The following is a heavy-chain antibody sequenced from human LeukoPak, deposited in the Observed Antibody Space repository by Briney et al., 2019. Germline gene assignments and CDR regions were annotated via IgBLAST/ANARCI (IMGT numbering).Heavy chain of an antibody. Sequence: SVKVSCEASGGTFSSYTISWVRQAPGQGLEWMGRIIPILGIANYAQKFQGRVTITADKSTSTAYMERSSLRSEDTAVYHCARLGGGNDYWGQGTLVTVSS. V-gene: IGHV1-69*02. CDR3: ARLGGGNDY. J-gene: IGHJ4*02. CDR2: IIPILGIA. D-gene: IGHD4-23*01. CDR1: GGTFSSYT.